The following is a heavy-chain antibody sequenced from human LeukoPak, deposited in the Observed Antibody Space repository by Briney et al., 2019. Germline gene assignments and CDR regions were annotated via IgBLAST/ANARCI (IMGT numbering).Heavy chain of an antibody. CDR1: GYTFTSYG. V-gene: IGHV1-18*01. Sequence: ASVKVSCKASGYTFTSYGISWVRQAPGQGLEWMGWISAYNGNTNYAQKLQGRVTMTTDTSTSTAYMELRSLRSEDTAVYYCATAVPPYPPLLRSYYFDYWGQGTLVTVSS. D-gene: IGHD2-15*01. CDR2: ISAYNGNT. J-gene: IGHJ4*02. CDR3: ATAVPPYPPLLRSYYFDY.